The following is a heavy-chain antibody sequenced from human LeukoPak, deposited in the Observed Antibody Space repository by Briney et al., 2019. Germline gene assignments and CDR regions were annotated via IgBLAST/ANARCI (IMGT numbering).Heavy chain of an antibody. V-gene: IGHV3-74*01. J-gene: IGHJ4*02. CDR2: INEYGSTT. Sequence: GGSLRLSCEASGFTFSTYWMPRVRQVPGRGLVWVSRINEYGSTTNYADSVKDRFIISRDNAKNTLYLQMNSLRAEDSAVYYCARDVAGSGSRWGQGTLVTVSS. CDR3: ARDVAGSGSR. CDR1: GFTFSTYW. D-gene: IGHD3-10*01.